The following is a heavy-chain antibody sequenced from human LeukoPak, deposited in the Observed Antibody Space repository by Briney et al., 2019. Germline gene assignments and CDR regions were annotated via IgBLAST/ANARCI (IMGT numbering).Heavy chain of an antibody. Sequence: SETLSLTCAVSGGSISSGGYYWSWIRQPAGKGLEWIGRIYTSGSTNYNPSLKSRVTMSVDTSKNQFSLKLSSVTAADTAVYYCARDRYYYDSSGYYYFDYWGQGTLVTVSS. CDR3: ARDRYYYDSSGYYYFDY. CDR1: GGSISSGGYY. V-gene: IGHV4-61*02. D-gene: IGHD3-22*01. CDR2: IYTSGST. J-gene: IGHJ4*02.